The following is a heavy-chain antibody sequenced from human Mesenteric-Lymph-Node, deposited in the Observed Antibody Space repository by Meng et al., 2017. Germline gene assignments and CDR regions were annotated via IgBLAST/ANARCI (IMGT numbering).Heavy chain of an antibody. CDR3: ARAPGGIPYDYVWGSYRYGIGIFDY. J-gene: IGHJ4*02. CDR1: GGTFSSYA. V-gene: IGHV1-69*06. CDR2: IIPIFGTA. D-gene: IGHD3-16*02. Sequence: SVKVSCKASGGTFSSYAISWVRQAPGQGLEWMGGIIPIFGTANYAQKFQGRVTITADKSTSTAYMELRSLRSEDTAVYYCARAPGGIPYDYVWGSYRYGIGIFDYWGQGTLVTVSS.